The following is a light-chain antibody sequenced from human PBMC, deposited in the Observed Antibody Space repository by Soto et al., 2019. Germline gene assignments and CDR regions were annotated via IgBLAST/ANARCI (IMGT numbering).Light chain of an antibody. CDR2: KAS. V-gene: IGKV1-5*03. CDR3: QQYNSYPWT. Sequence: DIQMTQSPSTLSASVGDRVTITCRASQSISSWLAWYQQKPGQAPKLLIYKASSLESGVPSRFSGSGSGTEFTLTISSLQPDDFATSYCQQYNSYPWTVGQGTKVEIK. CDR1: QSISSW. J-gene: IGKJ1*01.